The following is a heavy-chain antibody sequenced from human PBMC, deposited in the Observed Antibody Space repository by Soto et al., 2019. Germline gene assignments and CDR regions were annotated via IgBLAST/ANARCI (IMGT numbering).Heavy chain of an antibody. J-gene: IGHJ3*02. CDR1: GYAFTSYY. CDR3: ATSSFNWKDPGPFNI. Sequence: ASVKVSCKASGYAFTSYYMHWVRLAPGQGPEWMGIINPSVGSTSYPQKFQGRVTMTRDTSTSTFYMEMSSLRSEDTAIFYCATSSFNWKDPGPFNIWGQGTMVTVSS. D-gene: IGHD1-20*01. CDR2: INPSVGST. V-gene: IGHV1-46*01.